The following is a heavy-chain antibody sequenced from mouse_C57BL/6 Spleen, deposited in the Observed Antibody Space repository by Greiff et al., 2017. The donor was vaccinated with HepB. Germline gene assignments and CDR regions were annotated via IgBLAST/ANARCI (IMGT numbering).Heavy chain of an antibody. D-gene: IGHD4-1*01. J-gene: IGHJ2*01. Sequence: VHVKQSGPELVKPGASVKISCKASGYSFTGYYMNWVKQSPEKSLEWIGEINPSTGGTTYNQKFKAKATLTVDKSSSTAYMQLKSLTSEDSAVYYCARENWAFDYWGQGTTLTVSS. CDR2: INPSTGGT. CDR1: GYSFTGYY. CDR3: ARENWAFDY. V-gene: IGHV1-42*01.